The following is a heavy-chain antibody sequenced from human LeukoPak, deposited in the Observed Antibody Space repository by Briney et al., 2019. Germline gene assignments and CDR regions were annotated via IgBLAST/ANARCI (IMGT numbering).Heavy chain of an antibody. V-gene: IGHV3-21*01. Sequence: PGGSLRLSCAASGFTFSSYSMTRVRQAPGKGLEWVSSISSSSSYIYYADSVKGRFTISRDNAKNSLYLQMNSLRAEDTAVYYCARDPVPAALDYWGQGTLVTVSS. CDR3: ARDPVPAALDY. CDR2: ISSSSSYI. CDR1: GFTFSSYS. J-gene: IGHJ4*02. D-gene: IGHD2-2*01.